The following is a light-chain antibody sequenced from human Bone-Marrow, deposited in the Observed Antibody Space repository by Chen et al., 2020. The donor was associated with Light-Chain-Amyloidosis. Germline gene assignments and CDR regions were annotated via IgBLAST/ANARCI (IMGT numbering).Light chain of an antibody. CDR2: DAS. J-gene: IGKJ1*01. CDR1: QDIGNY. CDR3: QEYDDAPWT. Sequence: DIQMTPSPSSLSASVGDRVTVTCRASQDIGNYLAWYHQKPGTVPKLLVYDASDLESGVPSRFSASGSGADFTLTISSLQPEDVGTYYCQEYDDAPWTFGQGTKVEIK. V-gene: IGKV1-27*01.